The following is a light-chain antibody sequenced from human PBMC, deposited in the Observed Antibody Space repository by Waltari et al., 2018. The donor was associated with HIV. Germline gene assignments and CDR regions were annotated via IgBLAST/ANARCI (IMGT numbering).Light chain of an antibody. Sequence: SVLTQPPSASGTPGQRVTISCSTISSNIGANGVSWYQQLPGTAPKLLVYSNTPRPSGVPDRCSGSKSGTAASLAISGLQCDDEADYYCATWDDNLNGRVFGTGTKVTVL. V-gene: IGLV1-44*01. CDR2: SNT. CDR3: ATWDDNLNGRV. J-gene: IGLJ1*01. CDR1: SSNIGANG.